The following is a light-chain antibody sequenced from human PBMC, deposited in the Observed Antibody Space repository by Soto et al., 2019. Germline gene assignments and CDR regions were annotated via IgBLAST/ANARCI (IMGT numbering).Light chain of an antibody. J-gene: IGLJ1*01. Sequence: QPVRTQSPSASASLGASVKLTCTLSSGRSKYAIAWHQQQPEKGPRYLMKVNSDGSHSKGDGIPDRFSGSSSGTERYLTISRLQSEDEADYYCQTWGTGFQVFGPGTKLTVL. CDR3: QTWGTGFQV. CDR2: VNSDGSH. V-gene: IGLV4-69*01. CDR1: SGRSKYA.